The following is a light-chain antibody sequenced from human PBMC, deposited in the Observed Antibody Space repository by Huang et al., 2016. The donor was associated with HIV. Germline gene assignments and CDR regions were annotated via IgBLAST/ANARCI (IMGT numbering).Light chain of an antibody. V-gene: IGKV1-8*01. CDR1: PGISSY. CDR2: SAS. J-gene: IGKJ2*03. CDR3: QQYYTYPHS. Sequence: AIRLTQSPFSLSASTGDRVTITCRASPGISSYLAWYQQKPGKAPKLLISSASTLQSGVPSRFSGSGFGTDFTLTISSLQSEDLGTYHCQQYYTYPHSFGQGTKLEIK.